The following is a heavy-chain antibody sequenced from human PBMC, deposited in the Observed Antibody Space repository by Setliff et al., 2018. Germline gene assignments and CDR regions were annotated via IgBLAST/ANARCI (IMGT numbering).Heavy chain of an antibody. Sequence: ASVKVSCKASGYTFTGYYMHWVRQAPGQGLEWMGWINPNSGGTNYAQKFQGWVTMTRDTSISTAYMELSRLRFDDTAVYYCARLHCSGSSCYYDYWGQGTLVTVSS. CDR1: GYTFTGYY. V-gene: IGHV1-2*04. J-gene: IGHJ4*02. CDR3: ARLHCSGSSCYYDY. D-gene: IGHD2-15*01. CDR2: INPNSGGT.